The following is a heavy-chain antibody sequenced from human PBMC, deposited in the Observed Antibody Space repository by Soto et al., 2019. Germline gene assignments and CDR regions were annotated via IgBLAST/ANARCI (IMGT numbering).Heavy chain of an antibody. CDR1: GGTFSTYA. V-gene: IGHV1-69*12. CDR3: ASGMQLWLRRINHGYLG. CDR2: IIPMFGTA. Sequence: QVQLVQSGAEVKKPESSVKVSCKAPGGTFSTYAISWVRQAPGQGLEWMGGIIPMFGTANYAQRFQDRVTITADESTNTVYIELSSLRPEHTAVYFCASGMQLWLRRINHGYLGWGQGPLVTVSP. J-gene: IGHJ4*02. D-gene: IGHD5-12*01.